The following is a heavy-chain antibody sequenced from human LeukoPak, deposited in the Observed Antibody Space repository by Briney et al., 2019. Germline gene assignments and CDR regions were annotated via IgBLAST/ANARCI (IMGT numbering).Heavy chain of an antibody. CDR2: IDSDGSST. V-gene: IGHV3-74*01. CDR3: AKDGEGAFDI. Sequence: GGSLRLSCAASGFTFSYYWMHWVRQAPGKGLVWVSRIDSDGSSTTYADSVKGRFTISRDNSKNTLYLQMNSLRAEDTAVYYCAKDGEGAFDIWGQGTMVTVSS. D-gene: IGHD7-27*01. CDR1: GFTFSYYW. J-gene: IGHJ3*02.